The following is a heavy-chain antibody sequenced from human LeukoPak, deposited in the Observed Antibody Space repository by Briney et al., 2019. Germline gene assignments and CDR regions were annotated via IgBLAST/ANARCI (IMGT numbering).Heavy chain of an antibody. V-gene: IGHV3-30-3*02. CDR3: AKRSSSSSGYFDY. CDR2: ISYDGNNK. CDR1: GFTFSSYD. D-gene: IGHD6-6*01. Sequence: GGSLRLSCAASGFTFSSYDMNWVRQAPGKGLEWAAVISYDGNNKYYADSVKGRFTISRDDSKNTLFLQMNSLRAEDTAVYFCAKRSSSSSGYFDYWGQGALVTVSS. J-gene: IGHJ4*02.